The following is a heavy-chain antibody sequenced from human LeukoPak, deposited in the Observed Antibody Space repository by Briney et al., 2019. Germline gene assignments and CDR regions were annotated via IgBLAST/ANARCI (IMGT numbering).Heavy chain of an antibody. CDR1: GYTFTSYG. D-gene: IGHD3-10*01. CDR2: ISAYNGNA. Sequence: ASVKVSCKASGYTFTSYGMSWVRQARGQGLEWMGWISAYNGNARYAQKFQDRVTMTTDTSTTTVYMELRSLRSDDTAVYYCARDYVSVIRGANIFDYWGQGTLVTVSS. CDR3: ARDYVSVIRGANIFDY. J-gene: IGHJ4*02. V-gene: IGHV1-18*01.